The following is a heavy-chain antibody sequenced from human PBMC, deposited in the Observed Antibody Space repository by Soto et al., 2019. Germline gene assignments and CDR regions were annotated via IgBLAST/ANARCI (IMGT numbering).Heavy chain of an antibody. V-gene: IGHV3-7*01. CDR1: GFIFSSVW. CDR3: AKRYFDW. D-gene: IGHD3-9*01. Sequence: EVQLVESGGGLVQPGGSLRLSCAASGFIFSSVWMHWVRQAPGKGLEWVANIKEDGSEKHYADSVKGRFTISRDNAKNLLYLQMNSLRAEDTAVYYCAKRYFDWWGQGTLVTVSS. CDR2: IKEDGSEK. J-gene: IGHJ4*02.